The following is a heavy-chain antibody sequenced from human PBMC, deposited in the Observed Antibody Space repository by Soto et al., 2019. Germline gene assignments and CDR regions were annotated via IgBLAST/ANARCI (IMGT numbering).Heavy chain of an antibody. CDR1: GGTFSSYA. V-gene: IGHV1-69*13. D-gene: IGHD1-26*01. Sequence: SVKVSCKASGGTFSSYAISWVRQAPGQGLEWMGGIIPIFGTANYAQKFQGRVTITADESTSTAYMELSSLRSEDTAVYYCARRELLRWELLRRVPRYEYFDYWGQGTLVTVSS. CDR2: IIPIFGTA. J-gene: IGHJ4*02. CDR3: ARRELLRWELLRRVPRYEYFDY.